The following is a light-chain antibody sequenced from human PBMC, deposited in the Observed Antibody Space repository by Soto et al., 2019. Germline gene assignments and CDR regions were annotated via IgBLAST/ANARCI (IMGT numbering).Light chain of an antibody. J-gene: IGKJ4*01. V-gene: IGKV1-17*01. CDR3: QQYNSYPLT. CDR2: AAS. Sequence: DIQMTQSPSSLSASVGDRVTITCRASQGIGNDLGWYQQKPGKAPKRLIYAASNWQTGVPSRYSGSEPGTEFTLTLRSLQPEDSANYYCQQYNSYPLTFGGGTKVEVK. CDR1: QGIGND.